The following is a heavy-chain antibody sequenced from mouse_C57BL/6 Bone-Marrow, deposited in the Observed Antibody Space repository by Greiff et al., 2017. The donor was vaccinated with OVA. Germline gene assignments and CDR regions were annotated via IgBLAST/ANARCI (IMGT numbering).Heavy chain of an antibody. Sequence: VQLQQSGPELVKPGASVKIPCKASGYTFTDYNMDWVKQSHGKSLEWIGDINPNNGGTIYNQKFKGKATLTVDKSSSTAYMELRSLTSEDTAVYYCARGITTVVGSFDYWGQGTTLTVSS. D-gene: IGHD1-1*01. CDR3: ARGITTVVGSFDY. CDR2: INPNNGGT. J-gene: IGHJ2*01. V-gene: IGHV1-18*01. CDR1: GYTFTDYN.